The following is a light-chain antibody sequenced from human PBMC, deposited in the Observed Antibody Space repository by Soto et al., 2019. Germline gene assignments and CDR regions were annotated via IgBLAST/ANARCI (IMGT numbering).Light chain of an antibody. V-gene: IGLV2-8*01. CDR3: SSFAGSNNFPYV. CDR2: EIN. J-gene: IGLJ1*01. Sequence: QSALTQPPSAAGSPGQSLTISSTGTSRYVGAYDYVSWYQQHPGKAPKLMIYEINKRPSGVPDRFSGSKSGNTASHNGSALQAEDEADYYCSSFAGSNNFPYVFGTGTKVTVL. CDR1: SRYVGAYDY.